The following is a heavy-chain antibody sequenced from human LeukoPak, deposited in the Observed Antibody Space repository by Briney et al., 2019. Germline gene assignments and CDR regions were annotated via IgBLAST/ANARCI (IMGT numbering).Heavy chain of an antibody. D-gene: IGHD2-21*01. CDR2: IDHSGST. CDR1: SGSFSGYY. Sequence: SETLSLTCAIYSGSFSGYYWSWIRQPPGKGLEWIGEIDHSGSTNYNPSLKSRVTISVDTSKNQFSLKVSSVTAADTAVYYCARGDCSGSICYSPMDVWGTGTTVTVSS. V-gene: IGHV4-34*01. J-gene: IGHJ6*03. CDR3: ARGDCSGSICYSPMDV.